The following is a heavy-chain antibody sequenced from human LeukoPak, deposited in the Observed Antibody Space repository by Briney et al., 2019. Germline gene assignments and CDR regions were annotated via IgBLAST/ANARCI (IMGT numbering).Heavy chain of an antibody. J-gene: IGHJ5*02. CDR1: GYTFTSYY. CDR2: INPSGGST. V-gene: IGHV1-46*01. CDR3: ARGRSSGVTTVTSHLGLDP. Sequence: ASVKVSCKTSGYTFTSYYMHWVRQAPGQGLEWMEIINPSGGSTNYAQKFQGRVTMTRDMSTSTVYMELSSLRSEDTAIYYCARGRSSGVTTVTSHLGLDPWGQGTLVTVSS. D-gene: IGHD4-11*01.